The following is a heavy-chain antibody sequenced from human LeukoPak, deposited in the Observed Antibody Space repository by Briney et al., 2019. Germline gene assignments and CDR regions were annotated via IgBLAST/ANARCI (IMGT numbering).Heavy chain of an antibody. CDR3: ARFELGAYFDS. CDR1: GGSLSSYY. V-gene: IGHV4-59*01. CDR2: IYYSGST. Sequence: PSETLSLTCTVSGGSLSSYYWSWIRQPPGKGLEWIGYIYYSGSTNYNPSLRSRVTISVDMSKNQFSLRLTSVTAADTAVYYCARFELGAYFDSWGQGILVTVSS. J-gene: IGHJ4*02. D-gene: IGHD6-6*01.